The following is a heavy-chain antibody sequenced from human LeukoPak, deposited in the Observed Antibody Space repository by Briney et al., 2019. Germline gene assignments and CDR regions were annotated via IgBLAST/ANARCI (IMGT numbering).Heavy chain of an antibody. CDR1: GGSISSYY. CDR3: ARGLMMAVAGRGEFHY. Sequence: SETLSLTCVVSGGSISSYYWSWIRQTPGKGLEWIGYIYYSGSTNYNLSLKSRVTISVDTSKNQFSLKLSFVTAADTAVYYCARGLMMAVAGRGEFHYWGQGTLVTVSS. D-gene: IGHD6-13*01. V-gene: IGHV4-59*01. J-gene: IGHJ4*02. CDR2: IYYSGST.